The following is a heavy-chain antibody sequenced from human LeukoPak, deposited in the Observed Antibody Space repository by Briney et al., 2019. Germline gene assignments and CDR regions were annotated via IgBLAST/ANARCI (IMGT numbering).Heavy chain of an antibody. CDR3: ARGGLVVVVPATPSTAPGLLHWFDP. CDR1: GYTFTSYG. D-gene: IGHD2-15*01. CDR2: ISAYNGNT. Sequence: ASVKLSCKASGYTFTSYGISGVRQAPGQGLEWMGWISAYNGNTHYAQKVQGRVTMTTDTSTSTAYMELRSLRSDDTAVYYCARGGLVVVVPATPSTAPGLLHWFDPWGQGTLVTVSS. V-gene: IGHV1-18*01. J-gene: IGHJ5*02.